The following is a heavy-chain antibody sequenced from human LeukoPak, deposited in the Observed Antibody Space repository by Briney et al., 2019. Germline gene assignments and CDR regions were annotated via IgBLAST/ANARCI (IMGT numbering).Heavy chain of an antibody. J-gene: IGHJ3*02. V-gene: IGHV3-23*01. Sequence: GGSLRLSCAASGFTFTNYAMNWVRPAPGKWLEWVSTLSPSGADTYYADSVKGRFTISRDISKNTLYLQMNSLRAEDTAVYYCARRAYNWGAFDIWGQGTMVTVSS. CDR3: ARRAYNWGAFDI. CDR1: GFTFTNYA. CDR2: LSPSGADT. D-gene: IGHD5-24*01.